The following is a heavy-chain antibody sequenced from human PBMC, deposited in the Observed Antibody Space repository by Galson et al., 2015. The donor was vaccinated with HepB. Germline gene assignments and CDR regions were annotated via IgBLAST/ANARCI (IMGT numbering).Heavy chain of an antibody. D-gene: IGHD6-19*01. CDR2: IGGSGV. V-gene: IGHV3-23*01. J-gene: IGHJ6*04. CDR1: GFTFSSYG. Sequence: SLRLSCAASGFTFSSYGMAWVRQAPGKGLEWVSVIGGSGVHYTDSVKGRSTISRDDSKNTPYLQMDSLRADDTAVYHCAPRGIPVEWGKGTTVTVSS. CDR3: APRGIPVE.